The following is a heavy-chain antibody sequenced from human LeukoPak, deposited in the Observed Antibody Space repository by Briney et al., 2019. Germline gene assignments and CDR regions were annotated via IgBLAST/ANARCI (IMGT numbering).Heavy chain of an antibody. J-gene: IGHJ4*02. V-gene: IGHV3-7*03. Sequence: GGSLTLSCEASRFIFSDYWMGWFRQAPGKGLQWVANMDQDGGGRYYEDSVKGRFTISRDNAKNSLYLQMNTLRAEDTAVYHCAREGLRAEDYWGQGTLVTVPS. CDR1: RFIFSDYW. CDR3: AREGLRAEDY. CDR2: MDQDGGGR. D-gene: IGHD2-21*02.